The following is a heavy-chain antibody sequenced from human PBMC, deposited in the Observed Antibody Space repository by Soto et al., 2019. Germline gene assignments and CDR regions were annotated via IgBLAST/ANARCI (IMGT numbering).Heavy chain of an antibody. J-gene: IGHJ5*02. V-gene: IGHV4-34*01. CDR3: ARGRVGATNWNWFDH. Sequence: SETLSLTCAVYGGSFSGYYWSWIRQPPGKGLEWIGEINHSGSTNYNPSLKSRVIISVDTSKNQFSLKLSSVTAADTAVYYCARGRVGATNWNWFDHWGQGTLVTVSS. D-gene: IGHD1-26*01. CDR2: INHSGST. CDR1: GGSFSGYY.